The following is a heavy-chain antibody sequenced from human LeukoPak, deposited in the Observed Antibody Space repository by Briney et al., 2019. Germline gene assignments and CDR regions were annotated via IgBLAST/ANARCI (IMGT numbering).Heavy chain of an antibody. D-gene: IGHD2-2*01. CDR1: GGTFSSYA. CDR3: ARRNLLSYFVDY. CDR2: IIPIFGTA. Sequence: SETVSCKASGGTFSSYAISWVRQAPGQGPERVGGIIPIFGTANYAQKFQGRVTITADESTSTAYLELSSLRSEDTAVYYCARRNLLSYFVDYWGQGTLVTVSS. V-gene: IGHV1-69*01. J-gene: IGHJ4*02.